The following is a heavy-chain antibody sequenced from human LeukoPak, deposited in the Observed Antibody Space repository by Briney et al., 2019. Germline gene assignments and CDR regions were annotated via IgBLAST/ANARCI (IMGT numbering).Heavy chain of an antibody. D-gene: IGHD1-26*01. CDR3: AKGEMGATDY. CDR1: GYTFTDYY. V-gene: IGHV1-2*02. Sequence: ASVKVSCKASGYTFTDYYIHWVRQAPGQGLEWMGWISPNTGGTNFAQKFQGRVTMTRDTSISTAYIELSRLKSDDTAVYYCAKGEMGATDYWGQGTLVTVSS. J-gene: IGHJ4*02. CDR2: ISPNTGGT.